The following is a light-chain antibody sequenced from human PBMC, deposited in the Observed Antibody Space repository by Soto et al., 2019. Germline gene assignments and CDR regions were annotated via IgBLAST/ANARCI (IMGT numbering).Light chain of an antibody. CDR2: GNS. CDR3: QSYDSSLNGIVV. J-gene: IGLJ2*01. Sequence: QSVLTQPPSVSGAPGQRVTISCTGSSSNIGAGYDVHWYQQLPGTAPKLLIYGNSNRPSGVPDRFSGSKSGTSASLAITGLQAEDEADYYCQSYDSSLNGIVVFGGGTKLTVL. CDR1: SSNIGAGYD. V-gene: IGLV1-40*01.